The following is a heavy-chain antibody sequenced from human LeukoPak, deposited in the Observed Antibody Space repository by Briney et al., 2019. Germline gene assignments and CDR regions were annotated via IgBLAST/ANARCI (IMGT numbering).Heavy chain of an antibody. Sequence: GGSLRLSCAASGFTFSGPAMHWVRQASGKGLEWVGRIRSKANSYATAYAASVKGRFTISRDDSKNTAYLQMNSLKTEDTAVYYCTRVGSGGMVVDRGTLNDAFDIWGQGTMVTVSS. CDR3: TRVGSGGMVVDRGTLNDAFDI. J-gene: IGHJ3*02. V-gene: IGHV3-73*01. CDR1: GFTFSGPA. CDR2: IRSKANSYAT. D-gene: IGHD2-15*01.